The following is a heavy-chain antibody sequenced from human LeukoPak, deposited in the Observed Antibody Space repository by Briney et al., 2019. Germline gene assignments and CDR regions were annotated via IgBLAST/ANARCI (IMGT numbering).Heavy chain of an antibody. D-gene: IGHD4-17*01. CDR3: ARSFGYGDYVFDY. Sequence: GGSLRLSCAASGFTVSSNYMSWVRQAPGKGLEWVSVIYSGGSTYYADSVKGRFTISRDNSKNTLYLQMNSLRAEDTAVYYCARSFGYGDYVFDYWGQGTLVTVSS. CDR1: GFTVSSNY. J-gene: IGHJ4*02. V-gene: IGHV3-66*01. CDR2: IYSGGST.